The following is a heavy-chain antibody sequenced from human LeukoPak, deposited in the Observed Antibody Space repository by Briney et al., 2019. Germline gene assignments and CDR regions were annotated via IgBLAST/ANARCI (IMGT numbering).Heavy chain of an antibody. V-gene: IGHV3-48*04. CDR1: GFTFSSYG. CDR2: ISSSGSTI. D-gene: IGHD2-8*02. J-gene: IGHJ4*02. CDR3: ARGHVYWCFDY. Sequence: GGSLGLSCAASGFTFSSYGMSWVRQAPGKGLEWVSYISSSGSTIYYADSVKGRFTISRDNAKNSLYLQMNSLRAGDTAVYYCARGHVYWCFDYWGQGTLVTVSS.